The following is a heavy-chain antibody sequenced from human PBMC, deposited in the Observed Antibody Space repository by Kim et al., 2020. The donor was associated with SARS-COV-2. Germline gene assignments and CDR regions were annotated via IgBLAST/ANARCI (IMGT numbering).Heavy chain of an antibody. CDR1: GFNFGIYA. CDR2: IGGIDGAI. V-gene: IGHV3-23*01. J-gene: IGHJ5*02. D-gene: IGHD6-13*01. CDR3: AGRPVTAAAGTAHFDP. Sequence: GGSLRLSCAASGFNFGIYAMSWVRQAPGKGLEWVSTIGGIDGAIFYAGSVRGRFTISRDNTRNILYLQMTNLRSEDTATYYCAGRPVTAAAGTAHFDPWGRDTLVTVSA.